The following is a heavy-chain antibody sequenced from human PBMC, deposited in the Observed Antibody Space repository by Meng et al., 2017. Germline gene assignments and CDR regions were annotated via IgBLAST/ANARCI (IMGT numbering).Heavy chain of an antibody. CDR3: ARDYGSGRIILHFDY. V-gene: IGHV1-2*06. J-gene: IGHJ4*02. D-gene: IGHD3-10*01. CDR2: INPNSGGT. Sequence: QVQLVQSGAEVKTPGASVKVSCKASGYTFTGYYMHWVRQAPGQGLEWMGRINPNSGGTNYAQKFQGRVTMTRDTSISTAYMELSRLRSDDTAVYYCARDYGSGRIILHFDYWGQGTLVTVSS. CDR1: GYTFTGYY.